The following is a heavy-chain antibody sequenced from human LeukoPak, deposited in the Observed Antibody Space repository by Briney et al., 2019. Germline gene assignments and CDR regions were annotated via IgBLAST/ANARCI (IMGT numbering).Heavy chain of an antibody. D-gene: IGHD6-25*01. Sequence: GESPKISCKGSGYSFSSQWIGWVRQMPGKGLEWMGIIYPGDSDTRYSPSFQGRATISADKSISTAYLQWSSLKASDTAMFYCATSSGGSYFGMDVWGQGTPVTVSS. CDR2: IYPGDSDT. V-gene: IGHV5-51*01. J-gene: IGHJ6*02. CDR1: GYSFSSQW. CDR3: ATSSGGSYFGMDV.